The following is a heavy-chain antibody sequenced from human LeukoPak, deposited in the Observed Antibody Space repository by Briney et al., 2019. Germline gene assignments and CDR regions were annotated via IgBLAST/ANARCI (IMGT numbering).Heavy chain of an antibody. CDR2: IYTSGST. D-gene: IGHD3-9*01. CDR1: GGSISSGSYY. Sequence: PSETLSLTCTVSGGSISSGSYYWSGIRQPAGTGLEWIGRIYTSGSTNYNPSLKSRVTISVDTSKNQFSLKLSSVTAADTAVYYCARGGFLYYDILPGSKHGMDVWGQGTTVTVSS. J-gene: IGHJ6*02. CDR3: ARGGFLYYDILPGSKHGMDV. V-gene: IGHV4-61*02.